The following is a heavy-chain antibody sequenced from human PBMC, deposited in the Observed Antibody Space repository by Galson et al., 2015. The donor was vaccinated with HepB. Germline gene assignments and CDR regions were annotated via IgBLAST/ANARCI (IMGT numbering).Heavy chain of an antibody. CDR3: ARGADIVVVPAAMRY. Sequence: SLRLSCAASGFTFSSYGMHWVRQAPGKGLEWVAVIWYDGSNKYYADSVKGRFTISRDNSKNTLYLQINSLRAEDTAVYYCARGADIVVVPAAMRYWGQGTLVTVSS. CDR2: IWYDGSNK. J-gene: IGHJ4*02. V-gene: IGHV3-33*01. CDR1: GFTFSSYG. D-gene: IGHD2-2*01.